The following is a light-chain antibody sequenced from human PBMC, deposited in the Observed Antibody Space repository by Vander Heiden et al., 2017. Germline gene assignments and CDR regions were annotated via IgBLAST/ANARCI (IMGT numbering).Light chain of an antibody. Sequence: DIVISHSPVSRHRTPGDPASISCLSRHRLLYSNVYNYLDWYLQKPGQSPKLLIYLGSTRASGIPARFSGSGSGTDFTLNISSVEAEDVGVYYCLQAIHSPPYTFGQGTKLEIK. CDR2: LGS. CDR3: LQAIHSPPYT. CDR1: HRLLYSNVYNY. V-gene: IGKV2-28*01. J-gene: IGKJ2*01.